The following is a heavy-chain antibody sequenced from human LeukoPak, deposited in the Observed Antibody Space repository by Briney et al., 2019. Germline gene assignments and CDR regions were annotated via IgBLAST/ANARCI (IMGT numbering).Heavy chain of an antibody. CDR3: AGGLLPYYFDY. D-gene: IGHD2/OR15-2a*01. CDR2: IYSAGTT. J-gene: IGHJ4*02. CDR1: GFXVNSNY. V-gene: IGHV3-66*01. Sequence: PGGSLRLSCAASGFXVNSNYISWVRQAPGKGLEWVSVIYSAGTTFYADSVKGRLTISRDNSKNTLYLHMDSLRAEDTAVYYCAGGLLPYYFDYWGQGTLVTVSS.